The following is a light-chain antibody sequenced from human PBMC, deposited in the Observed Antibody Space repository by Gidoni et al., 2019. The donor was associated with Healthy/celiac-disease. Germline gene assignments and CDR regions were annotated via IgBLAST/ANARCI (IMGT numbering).Light chain of an antibody. CDR2: GAS. CDR3: QQYNNWPPLT. Sequence: EIVMTQSPATLSVSPGERATLSCRASHSVSSNLAWYQQKPGQAPRLLIYGASTRATGIPARFSGSGSGTEFTLTISSVQSEDFAVYYCQQYNNWPPLTFGGGTKVESK. V-gene: IGKV3-15*01. J-gene: IGKJ4*01. CDR1: HSVSSN.